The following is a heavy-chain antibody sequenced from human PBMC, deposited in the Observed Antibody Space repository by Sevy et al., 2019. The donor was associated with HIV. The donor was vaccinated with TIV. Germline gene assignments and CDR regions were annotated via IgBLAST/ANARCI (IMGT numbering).Heavy chain of an antibody. J-gene: IGHJ4*02. CDR1: GYTFTNYG. V-gene: IGHV1-18*01. CDR3: ARAYSSGWPQGGWTDY. Sequence: ASVKVSCKASGYTFTNYGITWVRQAPGQGLEWMGWISGYNGNTNYAQKLQGRVTMTTDTSTSTAYMELRSLRAEDTAVYYCARAYSSGWPQGGWTDYWGQGTLVTVSS. CDR2: ISGYNGNT. D-gene: IGHD6-19*01.